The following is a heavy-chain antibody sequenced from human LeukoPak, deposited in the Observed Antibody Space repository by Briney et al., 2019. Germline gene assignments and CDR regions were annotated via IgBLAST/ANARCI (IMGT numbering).Heavy chain of an antibody. CDR2: IYYSGST. D-gene: IGHD3-9*01. J-gene: IGHJ4*02. Sequence: MASETLSLTCTVSGGSISSSSYYWGWVRQPPGKGLEWIGRIYYSGSTYYNPSLKSQVTISVDTSKNQFSLKLSSVTAADTAVYYCARGLRYFDWLLYRDYYFDYWGQGTLVTVSS. CDR1: GGSISSSSYY. CDR3: ARGLRYFDWLLYRDYYFDY. V-gene: IGHV4-39*01.